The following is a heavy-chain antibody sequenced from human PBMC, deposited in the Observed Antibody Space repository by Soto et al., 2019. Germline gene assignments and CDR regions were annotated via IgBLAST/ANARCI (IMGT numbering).Heavy chain of an antibody. Sequence: QAQLLQSGSEVKRPGASVKVSCRCSDSTFTYYGINWVRQAPGQGLEWLGWIIGYNANTKYAQKFQDRVTMSEDTSTRTAYLEVRSLTSDDSGIYFGAATGCHYVGLDVWGQGTTVTDSS. CDR3: AATGCHYVGLDV. CDR1: DSTFTYYG. V-gene: IGHV1-18*01. CDR2: IIGYNANT. J-gene: IGHJ6*02. D-gene: IGHD3-9*01.